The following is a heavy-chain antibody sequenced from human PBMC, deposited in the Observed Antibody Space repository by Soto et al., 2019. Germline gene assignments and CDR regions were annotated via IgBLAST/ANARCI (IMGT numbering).Heavy chain of an antibody. CDR3: AKEKAARRPFDY. D-gene: IGHD6-6*01. J-gene: IGHJ4*02. V-gene: IGHV3-23*01. CDR1: GFSFGSFG. Sequence: WSLRLSCAASGFSFGSFGMAWVRQAPGKGLEFLSAISGGGEDTYYADSVKGRFTISRDNSKTTLFLQMNSLSAEDTALHYCAKEKAARRPFDYWGQGILVTVSS. CDR2: ISGGGEDT.